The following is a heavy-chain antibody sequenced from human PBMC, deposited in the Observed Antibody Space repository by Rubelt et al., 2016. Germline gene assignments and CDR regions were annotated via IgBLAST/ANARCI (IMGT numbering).Heavy chain of an antibody. CDR3: AREGILTGYVY. V-gene: IGHV4-34*01. Sequence: QVQLQQWGAGLLKPSETLSLTCAVYGGSFSGYYWSWIRQPPGKGLEWIGEINQSGSTNYNPSLRRRVTISVDACKNQFALNLCSVTAADTAVYYCAREGILTGYVYWGQGTLVTVSS. J-gene: IGHJ4*02. CDR1: GGSFSGYY. CDR2: INQSGST. D-gene: IGHD3-9*01.